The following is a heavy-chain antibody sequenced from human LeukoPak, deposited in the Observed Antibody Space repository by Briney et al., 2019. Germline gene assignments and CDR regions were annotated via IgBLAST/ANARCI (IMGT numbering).Heavy chain of an antibody. Sequence: ASVKVSCKASGYTFTGYYMHWVRQAPGQGLEWMGWISAYNGNTNYAQKLQGRVTMTTDTSTSTAYMELRSLRSDDTAVYYCARNNYYYGSGSHDYWGQGTLVSVSS. V-gene: IGHV1-18*04. D-gene: IGHD3-10*01. CDR3: ARNNYYYGSGSHDY. J-gene: IGHJ4*02. CDR2: ISAYNGNT. CDR1: GYTFTGYY.